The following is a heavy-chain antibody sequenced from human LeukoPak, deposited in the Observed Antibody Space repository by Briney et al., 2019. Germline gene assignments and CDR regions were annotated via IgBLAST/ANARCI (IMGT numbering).Heavy chain of an antibody. CDR1: GGSISSYY. CDR2: IYTSGST. CDR3: ARHQTTVTTSFDFDY. Sequence: PSETLSLTCTVSGGSISSYYWSWIRQPAGKGLEWIGRIYTSGSTNYNPSLKSRVTMSVDTSKNQFSLKLSSVTAADTAVYYCARHQTTVTTSFDFDYWGQGTLVTVSS. V-gene: IGHV4-4*07. J-gene: IGHJ4*02. D-gene: IGHD4-17*01.